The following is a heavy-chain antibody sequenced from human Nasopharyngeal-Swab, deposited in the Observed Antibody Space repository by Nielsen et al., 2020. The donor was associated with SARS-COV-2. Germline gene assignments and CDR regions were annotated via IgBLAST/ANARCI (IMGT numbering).Heavy chain of an antibody. CDR2: ISSTGDYI. J-gene: IGHJ4*02. CDR1: GFTFENYA. Sequence: GESLKISCAASGFTFENYAMHWVRQPPGKGLEWVSAISSTGDYIYYAVSVKGRFTVSRDNAKNSLYLQMNNLRAEDTAVYYCARDTPAMFAYWGQGMLVSVSS. CDR3: ARDTPAMFAY. V-gene: IGHV3-21*01.